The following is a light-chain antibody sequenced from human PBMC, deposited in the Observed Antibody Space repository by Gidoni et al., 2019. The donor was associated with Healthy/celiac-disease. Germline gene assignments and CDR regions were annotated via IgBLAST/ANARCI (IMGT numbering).Light chain of an antibody. Sequence: DNQMTQSQSHLSASVGDRVTITCRASQGLSNYLDWYQQKPGKVPKLLIYAASTLQSGVPSRFSGSGSGTDFTLTISSLQPEDVATYCCQRYNSGPLTFGGGTKVEIE. V-gene: IGKV1-27*01. CDR1: QGLSNY. CDR3: QRYNSGPLT. CDR2: AAS. J-gene: IGKJ4*01.